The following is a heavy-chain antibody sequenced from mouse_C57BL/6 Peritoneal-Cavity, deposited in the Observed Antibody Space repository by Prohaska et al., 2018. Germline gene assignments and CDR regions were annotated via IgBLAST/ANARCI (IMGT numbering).Heavy chain of an antibody. J-gene: IGHJ4*01. V-gene: IGHV1-61*01. CDR1: GYTFTSYW. D-gene: IGHD2-1*01. CDR2: IYPSDSET. Sequence: QVQLQQPGAELVRPGSSVKLSCKASGYTFTSYWMDWVKQMHGQGLECIGNIYPSDSETHYNQKFKDKATLTVDKSSSTAYMQLSSLTSEDSAVYYCACNYDAMDYWGQGTSVTVSS. CDR3: ACNYDAMDY.